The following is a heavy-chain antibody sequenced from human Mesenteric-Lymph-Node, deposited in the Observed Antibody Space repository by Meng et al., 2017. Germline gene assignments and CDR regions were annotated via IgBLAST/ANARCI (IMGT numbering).Heavy chain of an antibody. D-gene: IGHD1-26*01. J-gene: IGHJ3*02. V-gene: IGHV1-46*01. CDR3: ATTSESGSFLTYAFDI. Sequence: ASVKVSCKASGFTYTSYHMHWVRQAPGQGLEWMGLINVIGGSTSHGQRFQGRITMTRDTSTSTVYMELSSLRSEDTAVYYCATTSESGSFLTYAFDIWGQGTMVTVSS. CDR1: GFTYTSYH. CDR2: INVIGGST.